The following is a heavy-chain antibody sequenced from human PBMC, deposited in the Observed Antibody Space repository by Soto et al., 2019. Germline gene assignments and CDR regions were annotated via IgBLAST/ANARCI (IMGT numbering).Heavy chain of an antibody. Sequence: GASVKVSCKASGYTFTSYDINWVRQATGQGLEWMGWMNPNSGNTGYAQKIQGRVTMTRNTSISTAYMELSSLRSEDTAVYYCARGHYSGYDSHYWGQGTLVTVSS. CDR2: MNPNSGNT. D-gene: IGHD5-12*01. V-gene: IGHV1-8*01. J-gene: IGHJ4*02. CDR1: GYTFTSYD. CDR3: ARGHYSGYDSHY.